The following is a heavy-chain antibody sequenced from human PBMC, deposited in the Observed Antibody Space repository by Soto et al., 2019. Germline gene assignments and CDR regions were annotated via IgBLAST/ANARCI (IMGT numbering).Heavy chain of an antibody. CDR1: GYTFTSYA. V-gene: IGHV1-3*01. D-gene: IGHD3-3*01. CDR3: ARTSITIFGVVTFYSDY. CDR2: INAGNGNT. Sequence: ASVKVSCKASGYTFTSYAMHWVRQAPGQRLEWMGWINAGNGNTKYSQKFQGRVTITRDTSASTAYMELSSLRSEDTAVYYCARTSITIFGVVTFYSDYWGQGTLVTVSS. J-gene: IGHJ4*02.